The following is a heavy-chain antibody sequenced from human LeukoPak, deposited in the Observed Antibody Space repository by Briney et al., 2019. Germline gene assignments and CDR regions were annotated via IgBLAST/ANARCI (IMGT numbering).Heavy chain of an antibody. CDR2: IYSGGST. Sequence: GGSLRLSCAAPGFTVSSNYMSWVRQAPGKGLERVSVIYSGGSTYYADSVKGRFTISRDNSKNTLYLQMNSLRAEDTAVYYCARDPQDGYCSSTSCSNWGQGTLVTVSS. CDR3: ARDPQDGYCSSTSCSN. V-gene: IGHV3-66*02. J-gene: IGHJ4*02. CDR1: GFTVSSNY. D-gene: IGHD2-2*03.